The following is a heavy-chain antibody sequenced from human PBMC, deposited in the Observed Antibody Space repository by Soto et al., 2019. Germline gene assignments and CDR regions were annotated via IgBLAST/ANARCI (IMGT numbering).Heavy chain of an antibody. CDR2: SSGSGGST. CDR3: AKYHKSITIFGVVKDSWFDP. D-gene: IGHD3-3*01. Sequence: SLRLSFAPSGFTLSRYAMSWVRQSPGKGLEWVSASSGSGGSTYYADPVKGRFTISRDNSKNTLYLQMNSLRAEDTAVYYCAKYHKSITIFGVVKDSWFDPWGQGTLVTVSS. J-gene: IGHJ5*02. V-gene: IGHV3-23*01. CDR1: GFTLSRYA.